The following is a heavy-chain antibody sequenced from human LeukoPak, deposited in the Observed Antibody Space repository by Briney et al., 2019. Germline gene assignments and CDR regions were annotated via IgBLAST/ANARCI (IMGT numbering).Heavy chain of an antibody. V-gene: IGHV4-39*01. J-gene: IGHJ4*02. Sequence: SETLSLTCTVSGGSISSYYWSWIRQPPGKGLEWIGSIYYSGSTYYNPSLKSRVTISVDTSKNQFSLKLSSVTAADTAVYYCARQGAAAGISRDFDYWGQGTLVTVSS. D-gene: IGHD6-13*01. CDR2: IYYSGST. CDR3: ARQGAAAGISRDFDY. CDR1: GGSISSYY.